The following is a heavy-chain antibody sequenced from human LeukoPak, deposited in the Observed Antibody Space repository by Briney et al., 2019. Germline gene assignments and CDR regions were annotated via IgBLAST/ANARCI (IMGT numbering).Heavy chain of an antibody. D-gene: IGHD5-12*01. CDR2: XXXIFGTA. CDR3: ARGQRGYSGYLDAFDI. CDR1: GGTFSSYA. J-gene: IGHJ3*02. V-gene: IGHV1-69*01. Sequence: VXXXXKXXGGTFSSYAISWVRQAPGQGLEWXGXXXXIFGTADYAQKFQGRVTITADESTSTAYMELSSLRSEDTAVYYCARGQRGYSGYLDAFDIWGQGTMVTVSS.